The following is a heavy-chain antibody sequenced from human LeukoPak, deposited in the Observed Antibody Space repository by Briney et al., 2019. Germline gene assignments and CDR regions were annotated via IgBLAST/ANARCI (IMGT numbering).Heavy chain of an antibody. D-gene: IGHD3-16*02. J-gene: IGHJ4*02. CDR1: GGSFSGYY. CDR2: INHSGST. V-gene: IGHV4-34*01. CDR3: ARGLITFGGVIVNRGLYFDY. Sequence: SETLSLTCAVYGGSFSGYYWSWIRQPPGKGLEWIGEINHSGSTNYNPSLKSRVTISVDTSKNQFSLKLSSVTAADTAVYYCARGLITFGGVIVNRGLYFDYWSQGTLVTVSS.